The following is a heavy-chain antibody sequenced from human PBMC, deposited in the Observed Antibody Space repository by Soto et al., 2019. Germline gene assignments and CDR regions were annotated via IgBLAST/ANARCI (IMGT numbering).Heavy chain of an antibody. V-gene: IGHV4-30-4*01. J-gene: IGHJ4*02. CDR1: GGSISSGDYY. CDR2: IYYSGST. Sequence: SETLSLTCTVSGGSISSGDYYWSWIRQPPGKGLEWIGYIYYSGSTYYNPSLKSRVTISVDTSKNQFSLKLSSVTAADTAVYYCARSIVLVPAAPDYWGQGTLVTVSS. CDR3: ARSIVLVPAAPDY. D-gene: IGHD2-2*01.